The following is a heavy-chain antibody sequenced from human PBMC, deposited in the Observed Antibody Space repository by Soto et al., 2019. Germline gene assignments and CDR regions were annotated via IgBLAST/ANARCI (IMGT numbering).Heavy chain of an antibody. CDR1: GCSISSYY. Sequence: SETLSLTCTVSGCSISSYYWSWIRQPPGKGLEWIGYIYYSGSTYYNPSLKSRVTISVDTSKNQFSLKLTSVTAADTAVYYCARDKITGLFDYWGQGTLVTVSS. D-gene: IGHD2-8*02. V-gene: IGHV4-59*12. CDR2: IYYSGST. J-gene: IGHJ4*02. CDR3: ARDKITGLFDY.